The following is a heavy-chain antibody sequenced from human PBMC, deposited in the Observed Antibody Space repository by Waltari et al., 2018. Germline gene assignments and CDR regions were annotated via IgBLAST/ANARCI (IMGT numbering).Heavy chain of an antibody. CDR2: IIPIFGTA. J-gene: IGHJ4*02. Sequence: KPGSSVKVSCKASGGTFSSYAISWVRQAPGQGLEWMGRIIPIFGTANYAQKFQGRVTITADKSTSTAYMELSSLRSEDTAVYYCAREWIVGAAYYFDYWGQGTLVTVSS. D-gene: IGHD1-26*01. CDR3: AREWIVGAAYYFDY. V-gene: IGHV1-69*06. CDR1: GGTFSSYA.